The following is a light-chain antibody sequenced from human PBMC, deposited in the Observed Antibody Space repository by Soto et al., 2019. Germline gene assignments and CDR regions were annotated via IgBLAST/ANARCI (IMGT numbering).Light chain of an antibody. CDR1: QSIRTF. CDR2: AAS. J-gene: IGKJ2*01. CDR3: QQSYNTPYT. V-gene: IGKV1-39*01. Sequence: DLQMTQSPSSLSASIGDRVTITCRASQSIRTFLNWYQQKPGKAPDLLIFAASNLQSGVPSRFSGSGSGTDFTLTISSLQPEDFATYYCQQSYNTPYTFGQGTNLEIK.